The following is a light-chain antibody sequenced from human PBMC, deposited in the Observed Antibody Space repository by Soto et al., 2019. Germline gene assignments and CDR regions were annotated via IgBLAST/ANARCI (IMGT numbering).Light chain of an antibody. V-gene: IGKV1-8*01. Sequence: AVLLTQSPSSFSASTGDRATITCRASQDIHNYLAWYQQVPGKAPKLLLYAASILQTGVPSRFSGSGSGTDFALTLDGLQAEDFATYFCQHSYNYPWPFGQGTTVE. CDR3: QHSYNYPWP. J-gene: IGKJ1*01. CDR2: AAS. CDR1: QDIHNY.